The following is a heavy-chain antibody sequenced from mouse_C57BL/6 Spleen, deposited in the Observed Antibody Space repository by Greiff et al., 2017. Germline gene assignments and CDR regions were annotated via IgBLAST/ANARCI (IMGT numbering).Heavy chain of an antibody. J-gene: IGHJ2*01. CDR1: GYTFTSYW. V-gene: IGHV1-50*01. CDR2: IDPSDSYT. Sequence: QVQLQQSGAELVKPGASVKLSCKASGYTFTSYWMQWVKQRPGQGLEWIGEIDPSDSYTNYNQKFKGKATLTVDTSSSTAYMQLSSLTSEASAVYYCARVENSNYAYFDYWGQGTTLTVSS. D-gene: IGHD2-5*01. CDR3: ARVENSNYAYFDY.